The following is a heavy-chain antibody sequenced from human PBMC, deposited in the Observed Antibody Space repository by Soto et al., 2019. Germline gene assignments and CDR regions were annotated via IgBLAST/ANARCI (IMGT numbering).Heavy chain of an antibody. D-gene: IGHD6-19*01. J-gene: IGHJ6*02. CDR3: AKDRGGSGWYHHYYYYGMDV. CDR2: ISGIGGST. V-gene: IGHV3-23*01. Sequence: GGSLRLSCAASGFTFSSYAMSWVRQAPGKGLEWVSAISGIGGSTYYADSVKGRFTISRDNSKNTLYLQMNSLRAEDTAVYYCAKDRGGSGWYHHYYYYGMDVWGQGTTVTVSS. CDR1: GFTFSSYA.